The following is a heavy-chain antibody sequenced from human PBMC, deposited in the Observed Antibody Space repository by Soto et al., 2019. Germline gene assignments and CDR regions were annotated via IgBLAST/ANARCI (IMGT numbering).Heavy chain of an antibody. V-gene: IGHV4-31*03. D-gene: IGHD6-19*01. CDR2: IYYSGST. J-gene: IGHJ4*02. CDR3: ARDGAVAGHLDY. Sequence: QVQLQESGPGLVKPSQTLSLTCTVSGGSISSGGYYWSGIRQHPGKGLEWIGYIYYSGSTYYNPSLKSRVTISVVTSKNQFSLKLSSVTAADTAVYYCARDGAVAGHLDYWGQGTLVTVSS. CDR1: GGSISSGGYY.